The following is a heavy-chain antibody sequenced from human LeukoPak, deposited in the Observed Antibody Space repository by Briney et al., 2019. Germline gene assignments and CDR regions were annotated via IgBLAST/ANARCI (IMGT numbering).Heavy chain of an antibody. V-gene: IGHV3-7*03. D-gene: IGHD5-24*01. CDR3: AKEGRSLQTY. J-gene: IGHJ4*02. CDR1: GFTFNSYA. CDR2: IKEDGTET. Sequence: PGRSLRLSCAASGFTFNSYAIHWVRLAPGKGLEWVANIKEDGTETYYVDSVKGRFTTSRDNAKNSLYLQMNSLRVEDTAVYYCAKEGRSLQTYWGQGTLVTVSS.